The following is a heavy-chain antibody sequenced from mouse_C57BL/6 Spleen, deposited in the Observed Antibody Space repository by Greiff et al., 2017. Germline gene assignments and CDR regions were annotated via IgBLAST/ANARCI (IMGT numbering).Heavy chain of an antibody. CDR1: GFTFSSYA. J-gene: IGHJ2*01. V-gene: IGHV5-4*01. D-gene: IGHD2-3*01. CDR2: ISDGGSYT. CDR3: ARESDGYPYFDY. Sequence: EVQGVESGGGLVKPGGSLKLSCAASGFTFSSYAMSWVRQTPEKRLEWVATISDGGSYTYYPDNVKGRFTISRDNAKNNLYLQMSHLKSEDTAMYYCARESDGYPYFDYWGQGTTLTVSS.